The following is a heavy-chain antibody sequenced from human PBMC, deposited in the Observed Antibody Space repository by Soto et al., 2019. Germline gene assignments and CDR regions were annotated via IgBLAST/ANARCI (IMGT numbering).Heavy chain of an antibody. Sequence: GGSLRLSCAASGFTFSSYAMHWVRQAQGKGLEWVAVISYDGSNKYYADSVKGRFTISRDNSKNTLYLQMNSLRAEDTAVYYCARAHLESRNAFLGLPKHYYYYGMDVWGQGTTVTVSS. D-gene: IGHD1-1*01. CDR2: ISYDGSNK. CDR1: GFTFSSYA. V-gene: IGHV3-30-3*01. CDR3: ARAHLESRNAFLGLPKHYYYYGMDV. J-gene: IGHJ6*02.